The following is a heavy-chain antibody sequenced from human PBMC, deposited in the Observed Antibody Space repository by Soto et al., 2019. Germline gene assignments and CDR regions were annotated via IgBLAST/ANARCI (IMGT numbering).Heavy chain of an antibody. V-gene: IGHV1-18*04. CDR3: ARVPGGRQFDGSLHTQNWFDS. D-gene: IGHD3-9*01. J-gene: IGHJ5*01. Sequence: QVQLVQSGPEVKKPGASVKVSCKASGYTFSSYDFTWVRQAPGQGLEWMGWISVHKGNTNHALKFQGRVTMTTDTSTSTISLELRSLRSDDTAAYYCARVPGGRQFDGSLHTQNWFDSWGQGTLVTVSS. CDR1: GYTFSSYD. CDR2: ISVHKGNT.